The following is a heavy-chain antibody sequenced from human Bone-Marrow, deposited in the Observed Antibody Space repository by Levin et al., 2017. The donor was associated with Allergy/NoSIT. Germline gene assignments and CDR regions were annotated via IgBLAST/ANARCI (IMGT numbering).Heavy chain of an antibody. CDR2: MNPNSGNT. CDR1: GYTFTSYD. D-gene: IGHD2-2*01. CDR3: ARTIVVVPAAMRRKRNYYYGMDV. V-gene: IGHV1-8*01. Sequence: ASVKVSCKASGYTFTSYDINWVRQATGQGLEWMGWMNPNSGNTGYAQKFQGRVTMTRNTSISTAYMELSSLRSEDTAVYYCARTIVVVPAAMRRKRNYYYGMDVWGQGTTVTVSS. J-gene: IGHJ6*02.